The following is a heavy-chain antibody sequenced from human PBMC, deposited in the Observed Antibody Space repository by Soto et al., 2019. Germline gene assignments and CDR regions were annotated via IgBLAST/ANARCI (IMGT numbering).Heavy chain of an antibody. D-gene: IGHD1-1*01. CDR2: ISSSSSTI. V-gene: IGHV3-48*02. CDR1: GFTFSSYS. CDR3: ARFRAGTTSVRRPDV. Sequence: GGSLRLSCAASGFTFSSYSMNWVRQAPGKGLEWVSYISSSSSTIYYADSVKGRFTISRDNAKNSLYLQMNSLRDEDTAVYYCARFRAGTTSVRRPDVWGQGTTVTVS. J-gene: IGHJ6*02.